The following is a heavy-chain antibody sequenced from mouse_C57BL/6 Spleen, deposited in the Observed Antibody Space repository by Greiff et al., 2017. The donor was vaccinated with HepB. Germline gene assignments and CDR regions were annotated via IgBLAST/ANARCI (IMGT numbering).Heavy chain of an antibody. V-gene: IGHV1-50*01. CDR1: GYTFTSYW. D-gene: IGHD3-2*02. J-gene: IGHJ4*01. CDR3: ARQRRLRGAMDY. CDR2: IDPSDSYT. Sequence: VQLQQPGAELVKPGASVKLSCKASGYTFTSYWMQWVKQRPGQGLEWIGEIDPSDSYTNYNQKFKGKATLTVDTSSSTAYMQLSSLTSEDSAVYYCARQRRLRGAMDYWGQGTSVTVSS.